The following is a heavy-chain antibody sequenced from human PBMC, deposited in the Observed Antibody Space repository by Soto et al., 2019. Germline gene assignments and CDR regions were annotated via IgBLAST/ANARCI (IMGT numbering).Heavy chain of an antibody. Sequence: GSLRLSCAASGFTFSSYAMHWVRQAPGKGLEWVAVISYDGSNKYYADSVKGRFTISRDNSKNTLYLQMNSLRAEDTAVYYCARDRVTMVRGVPLPPYYYYYGMDVWGQGTTVTVSS. D-gene: IGHD3-10*01. V-gene: IGHV3-30-3*01. CDR1: GFTFSSYA. J-gene: IGHJ6*02. CDR3: ARDRVTMVRGVPLPPYYYYYGMDV. CDR2: ISYDGSNK.